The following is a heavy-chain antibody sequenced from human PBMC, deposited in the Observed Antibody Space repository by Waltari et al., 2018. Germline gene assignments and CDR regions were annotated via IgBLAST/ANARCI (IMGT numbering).Heavy chain of an antibody. J-gene: IGHJ3*01. CDR2: VSGSGAST. D-gene: IGHD1-26*01. Sequence: EVQLLESGGGLVQPGGSLRLSCVASGFIFSNYAMNWVRQAPGKGLEWVSAVSGSGASTCHADSVKGRFTISRDNSKNTLYLQVTSLRAEDTAVYFCARAYSGVQMVRDDGFDFWGQGTMVTVSS. V-gene: IGHV3-23*01. CDR3: ARAYSGVQMVRDDGFDF. CDR1: GFIFSNYA.